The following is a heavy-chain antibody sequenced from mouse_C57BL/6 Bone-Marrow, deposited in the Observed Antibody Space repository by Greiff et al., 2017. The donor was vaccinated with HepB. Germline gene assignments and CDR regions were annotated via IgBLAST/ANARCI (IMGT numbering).Heavy chain of an antibody. V-gene: IGHV2-2*01. CDR3: ARNPDGYYEAMDY. D-gene: IGHD2-3*01. J-gene: IGHJ4*01. CDR1: GFSLTSYG. CDR2: IWSGGST. Sequence: VQRVESGPGLVQPSQSLSITCTVSGFSLTSYGVHWVRQSPGKGLEWLGVIWSGGSTDYNAAFISRLSISKDNSKSQVFFKMNSLQADDTAIYYCARNPDGYYEAMDYWGQGTSVTVSS.